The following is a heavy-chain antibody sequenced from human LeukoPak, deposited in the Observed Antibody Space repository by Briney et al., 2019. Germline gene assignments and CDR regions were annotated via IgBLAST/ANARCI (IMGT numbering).Heavy chain of an antibody. CDR2: INHSGST. J-gene: IGHJ4*02. D-gene: IGHD3-10*01. Sequence: SETLSLTCAVYGGSFSGYYWSCIRQPPGKGLEWIGEINHSGSTNYNPSLKSRVTISVDTSKNQFSLKLSSVTAADTAVYYCARGRVYGVWNMVRGVIIDYWGQGTLVTVSS. V-gene: IGHV4-34*01. CDR1: GGSFSGYY. CDR3: ARGRVYGVWNMVRGVIIDY.